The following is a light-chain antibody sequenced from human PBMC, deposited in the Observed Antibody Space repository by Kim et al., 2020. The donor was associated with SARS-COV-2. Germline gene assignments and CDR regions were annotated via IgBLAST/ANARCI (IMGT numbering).Light chain of an antibody. Sequence: SASVGDRVTISCQASQDISNYLNWFQQKPGKPPKLLIHAASVLQSGVPSRFSGSGSGTDFTLTISGLQPGDSATYYCQQSYSTLYTFGQGTKLEI. V-gene: IGKV1-39*01. J-gene: IGKJ2*01. CDR3: QQSYSTLYT. CDR1: QDISNY. CDR2: AAS.